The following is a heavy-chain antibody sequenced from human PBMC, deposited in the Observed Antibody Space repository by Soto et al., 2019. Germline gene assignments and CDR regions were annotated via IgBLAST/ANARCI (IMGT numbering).Heavy chain of an antibody. CDR3: ARDPRIAVAGTGAFDI. J-gene: IGHJ3*02. Sequence: SETLSLTCIVSGGAISSYYWSWIRQPPGKGLEWIGYIYYSGSTNYNPSLKSRVTISVDTSKNQFSLKLSSVTAADTAVYYCARDPRIAVAGTGAFDIWGQGTMVTVSS. V-gene: IGHV4-59*12. D-gene: IGHD6-19*01. CDR2: IYYSGST. CDR1: GGAISSYY.